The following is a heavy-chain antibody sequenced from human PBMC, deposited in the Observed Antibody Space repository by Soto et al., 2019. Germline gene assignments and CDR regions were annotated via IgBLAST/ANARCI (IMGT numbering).Heavy chain of an antibody. V-gene: IGHV1-69*13. CDR3: ARDGLMSGYSPTYYYYGMDV. Sequence: SVKVSCKASGGTFSSYAISWVRQAPGQGLEWMGGIIPIFGTANYAQKFQGRVTITADESTSTAYMELSSLRSEDTAVYYCARDGLMSGYSPTYYYYGMDVWGQGTTVTVSS. J-gene: IGHJ6*02. CDR1: GGTFSSYA. D-gene: IGHD3-3*01. CDR2: IIPIFGTA.